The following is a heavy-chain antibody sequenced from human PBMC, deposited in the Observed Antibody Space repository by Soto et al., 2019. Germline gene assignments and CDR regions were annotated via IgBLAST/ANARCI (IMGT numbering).Heavy chain of an antibody. V-gene: IGHV5-10-1*01. CDR1: GYSFTSYW. J-gene: IGHJ6*02. Sequence: GESLKISCKGSGYSFTSYWISWVRQMPGKGLEWMGRIDPSDSYTNYSPSFQGHVTISADKSISTAYLQWSSLKASDTAMYYCARGYCNNGVCNRDYYYGMDVWGQGTTVNVSS. CDR3: ARGYCNNGVCNRDYYYGMDV. D-gene: IGHD2-8*01. CDR2: IDPSDSYT.